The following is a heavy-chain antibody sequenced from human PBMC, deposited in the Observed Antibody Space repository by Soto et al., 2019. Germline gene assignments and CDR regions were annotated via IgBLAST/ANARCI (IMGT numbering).Heavy chain of an antibody. V-gene: IGHV3-11*06. J-gene: IGHJ6*02. Sequence: PGGSLRLSCAASGFIFNDYYMSWIRQAPGKGLEWLSNISGSSGSKYYADSVKGRFTISRDNSKNTLYLQMNSLRAEDTAVYYCAKVSLWFGEHTYYYYGMDVWGQGTTVTVSS. CDR3: AKVSLWFGEHTYYYYGMDV. CDR2: ISGSSGSK. D-gene: IGHD3-10*01. CDR1: GFIFNDYY.